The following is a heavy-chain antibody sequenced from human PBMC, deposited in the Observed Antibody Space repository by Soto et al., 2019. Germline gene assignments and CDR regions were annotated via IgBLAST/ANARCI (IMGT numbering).Heavy chain of an antibody. V-gene: IGHV4-34*01. CDR2: INYSGST. J-gene: IGHJ4*02. CDR3: ARHHWYFDY. Sequence: SETMSLTCAVYGGSFSGYYWSWIRQPPGKGLEWIGEINYSGSTNYNPSLKSRVTISVDTSKNQFSLKLSSVTAADTAVYYCARHHWYFDYWGQGTLVTVSS. CDR1: GGSFSGYY.